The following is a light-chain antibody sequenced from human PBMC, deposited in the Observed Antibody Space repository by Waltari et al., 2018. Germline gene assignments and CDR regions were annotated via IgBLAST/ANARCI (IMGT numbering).Light chain of an antibody. V-gene: IGKV4-1*01. J-gene: IGKJ3*01. CDR2: WAS. CDR3: QQYYGTPFT. Sequence: DIVMTQSTDSLAVSLGERATINCKSSQSVLLSSNSKNSLAWYQQKPGQPPKLLIYWASTRESGVPDRFSGSGSGTDFTLTISSLQAEDVAVYYCQQYYGTPFTFGPGTKVDIK. CDR1: QSVLLSSNSKNS.